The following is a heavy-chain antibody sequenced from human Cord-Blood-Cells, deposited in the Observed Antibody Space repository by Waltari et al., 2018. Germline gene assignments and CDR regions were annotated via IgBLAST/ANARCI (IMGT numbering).Heavy chain of an antibody. Sequence: EVQLVESGGGLVQPGGSLRLSCAASGFTFSSYEMNCARQAPGKGLEWVSYISSSGSTIYYADSVKGRFTISRDNAKNSLYLQMNSLRAEDTAVYYCARADGSSWYFDYWGQGTLVTVSS. CDR2: ISSSGSTI. V-gene: IGHV3-48*03. D-gene: IGHD6-13*01. CDR3: ARADGSSWYFDY. J-gene: IGHJ4*02. CDR1: GFTFSSYE.